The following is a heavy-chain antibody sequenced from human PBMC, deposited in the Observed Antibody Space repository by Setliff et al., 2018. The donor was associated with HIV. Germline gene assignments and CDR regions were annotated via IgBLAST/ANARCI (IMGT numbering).Heavy chain of an antibody. J-gene: IGHJ4*02. CDR1: GYNFDSFA. V-gene: IGHV1-18*01. D-gene: IGHD3-16*01. CDR2: ISGYNGQT. Sequence: ASVKVSCKASGYNFDSFAVIWVRQAPGQGLEWMGWISGYNGQTKDAQKFQGRLIMTTDTATSTSYMEMRSLRSDDTAIYYCARARYGGFDHWGQGSLGTSPQ. CDR3: ARARYGGFDH.